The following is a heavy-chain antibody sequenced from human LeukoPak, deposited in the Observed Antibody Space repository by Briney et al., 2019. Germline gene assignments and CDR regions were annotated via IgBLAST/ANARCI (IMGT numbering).Heavy chain of an antibody. J-gene: IGHJ4*02. V-gene: IGHV3-7*01. Sequence: GGSLRLSCASSGFTFSSYCMSWVRQAPGKGLEGVADINQDGSKKFYVDSVRGRFTISRHNGKHTVYLQMNSLRAEDTAVYYCARDYPTGDTIFGVVIMDRFDYWGQGTLVTVSS. D-gene: IGHD3-3*01. CDR2: INQDGSKK. CDR1: GFTFSSYC. CDR3: ARDYPTGDTIFGVVIMDRFDY.